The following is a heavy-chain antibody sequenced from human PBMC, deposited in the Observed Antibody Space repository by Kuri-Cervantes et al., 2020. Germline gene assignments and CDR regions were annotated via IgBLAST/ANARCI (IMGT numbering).Heavy chain of an antibody. CDR2: INHSGST. CDR3: ARGLGRYCTNGVCYRVYYYYYYMDV. Sequence: SETLSLTCAVYGGSFSGYYWSWIRQPPGKGLEWTGEINHSGSTNYNPSLKSRVTISVDTSKNQFSLKLSSVTAADTAVYYCARGLGRYCTNGVCYRVYYYYYYMDVWGKGTTVTVSS. D-gene: IGHD2-8*01. V-gene: IGHV4-34*01. CDR1: GGSFSGYY. J-gene: IGHJ6*03.